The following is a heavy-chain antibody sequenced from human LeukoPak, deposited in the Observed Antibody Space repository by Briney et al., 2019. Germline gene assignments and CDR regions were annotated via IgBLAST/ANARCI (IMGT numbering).Heavy chain of an antibody. D-gene: IGHD3-22*01. J-gene: IGHJ4*02. CDR2: ISSNGGTT. V-gene: IGHV3-23*01. Sequence: GGSLRLSCAASGFTLINYAMSWVRQAPGKGPEWVTGISSNGGTTYYADSVKGRFTVSRDNSKNTLYLQMNSLRAEDTAVYYCAKDPQYYYNSGGYYFDYFDSWGQGTLVAVSS. CDR3: AKDPQYYYNSGGYYFDYFDS. CDR1: GFTLINYA.